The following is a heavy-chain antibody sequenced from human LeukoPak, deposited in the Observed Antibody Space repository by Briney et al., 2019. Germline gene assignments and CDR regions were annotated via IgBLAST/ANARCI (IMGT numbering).Heavy chain of an antibody. J-gene: IGHJ4*02. CDR1: GFTFSSYG. D-gene: IGHD2-2*01. Sequence: GGSLRLSCAASGFTFSSYGMHWVRQAPGKGLEWVAFIRYDGSNKYYADSVKGRFTISRDNSKNTLYLQMNSLRAEDTAVYYCAKDTVKIVVVQAGHFDYWGQGTLVTVSS. CDR2: IRYDGSNK. CDR3: AKDTVKIVVVQAGHFDY. V-gene: IGHV3-30*02.